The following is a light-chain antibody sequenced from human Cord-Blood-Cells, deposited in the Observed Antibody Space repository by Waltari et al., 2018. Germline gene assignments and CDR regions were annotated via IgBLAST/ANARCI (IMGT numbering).Light chain of an antibody. CDR3: QQSYSTPRT. V-gene: IGKV1-39*01. CDR2: DAS. CDR1: QSISSY. Sequence: DIQMTQSPSSLSASVGDRVTITCRASQSISSYLNWYQQKPGKAPKLLIYDASSLQSGXXSRFXGSVSGTDFTLTISSLQPEDFATYYCQQSYSTPRTFGQGTKVEIK. J-gene: IGKJ1*01.